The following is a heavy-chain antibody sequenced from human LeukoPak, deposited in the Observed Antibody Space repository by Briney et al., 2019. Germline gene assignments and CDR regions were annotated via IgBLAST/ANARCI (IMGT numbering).Heavy chain of an antibody. CDR1: GFTFSSYG. Sequence: AGGSLRLSCAASGFTFSSYGMHWVRQAPGKGLEWVSYISSSGSTIYYADSVKGRFTISRDNAKNSLYLQMNSLRAEDTAVYFCARDPGPTTAAWGAFDIWGQGTVVTVFS. J-gene: IGHJ3*02. CDR2: ISSSGSTI. D-gene: IGHD6-13*01. CDR3: ARDPGPTTAAWGAFDI. V-gene: IGHV3-48*04.